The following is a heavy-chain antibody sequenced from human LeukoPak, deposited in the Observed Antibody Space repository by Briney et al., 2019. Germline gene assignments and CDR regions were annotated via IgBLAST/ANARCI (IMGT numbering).Heavy chain of an antibody. CDR3: ARYCSSTSCYLAHAFDI. V-gene: IGHV3-48*02. CDR2: IISSATTT. Sequence: PGGSLRRSCAASGFTFSSYSMNWVRQAPGKGLEWVSYIISSATTTYYADSVKGRFTISRDNAKNSLYLQMNSLRDEDTAVYYCARYCSSTSCYLAHAFDIWGQGTMVTVSS. J-gene: IGHJ3*02. CDR1: GFTFSSYS. D-gene: IGHD2-2*01.